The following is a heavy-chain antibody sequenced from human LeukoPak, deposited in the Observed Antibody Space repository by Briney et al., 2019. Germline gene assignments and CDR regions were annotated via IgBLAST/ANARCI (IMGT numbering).Heavy chain of an antibody. CDR1: GGFISGYY. Sequence: SETLSLTCTVSGGFISGYYWSWIRPPPGKGLEWIGYIYYSGSTNYNPSLKSRVTISVDTSKNQFSLKLSSVTAADTAVYYCARDLTGYSYGLYWYFDLWGRGTLVTVSS. V-gene: IGHV4-59*01. CDR3: ARDLTGYSYGLYWYFDL. J-gene: IGHJ2*01. D-gene: IGHD5-18*01. CDR2: IYYSGST.